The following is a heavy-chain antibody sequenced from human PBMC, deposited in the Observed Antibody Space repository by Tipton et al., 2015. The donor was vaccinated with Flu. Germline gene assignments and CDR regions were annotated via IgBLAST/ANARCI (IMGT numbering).Heavy chain of an antibody. CDR3: ARGSGSGTYVIFDF. CDR1: GGSITSYY. Sequence: LRLSCTVSGGSITSYYWSWIRQPPGKGLEWIGRIYTSGSTKYNPSLKSRLSMSVDTSKNQFSLKLTSVTAADTAVYYCARGSGSGTYVIFDFWGQGTLVTVSS. D-gene: IGHD3-10*01. V-gene: IGHV4-4*07. CDR2: IYTSGST. J-gene: IGHJ4*02.